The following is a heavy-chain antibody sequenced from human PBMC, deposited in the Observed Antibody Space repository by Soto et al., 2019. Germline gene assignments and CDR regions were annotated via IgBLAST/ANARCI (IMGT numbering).Heavy chain of an antibody. CDR1: GGSFSGYY. CDR3: ASQTIAAAGNGYFDL. D-gene: IGHD6-13*01. CDR2: INHSGST. J-gene: IGHJ2*01. V-gene: IGHV4-34*01. Sequence: QVQLQQWGAGLLKPSETLSLTCAVYGGSFSGYYWSWIRQPPGKGLEWIGEINHSGSTNYNPSLKSRVTISVDTSKNQFSLKLGSVTAADTAVYYCASQTIAAAGNGYFDLWGRGTLVTVSS.